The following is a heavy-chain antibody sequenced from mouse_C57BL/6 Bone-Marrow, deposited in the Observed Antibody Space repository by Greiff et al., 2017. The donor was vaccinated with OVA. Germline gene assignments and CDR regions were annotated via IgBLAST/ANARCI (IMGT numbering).Heavy chain of an antibody. CDR1: GFSFNTYA. J-gene: IGHJ3*01. CDR3: VRPSGYYDYGGGFAY. Sequence: EVKLMESGGGLVQPKGSLKLSCAASGFSFNTYAMNWVRQAPGKGLEWVARIRSKSNNYATYYADSVKDRFTISRDDSESMLYLQMNNLKTEDTAMYYCVRPSGYYDYGGGFAYWGQGTLVTVSA. V-gene: IGHV10-1*01. D-gene: IGHD2-4*01. CDR2: IRSKSNNYAT.